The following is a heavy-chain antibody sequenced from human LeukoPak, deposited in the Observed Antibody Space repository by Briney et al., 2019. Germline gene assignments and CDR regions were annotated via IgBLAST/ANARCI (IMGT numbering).Heavy chain of an antibody. Sequence: SETLSLTCTVSGGSISSSSYYWGWIRQPPGTGLEWIGSIYYSGSTYYNPSLKSRVTISGDTSKNQISLRLSSVTPEDTASYYCARGGLVRGTINSLIAFDIWGQGIMVTVSS. CDR3: ARGGLVRGTINSLIAFDI. CDR1: GGSISSSSYY. D-gene: IGHD3-10*02. J-gene: IGHJ3*02. CDR2: IYYSGST. V-gene: IGHV4-39*07.